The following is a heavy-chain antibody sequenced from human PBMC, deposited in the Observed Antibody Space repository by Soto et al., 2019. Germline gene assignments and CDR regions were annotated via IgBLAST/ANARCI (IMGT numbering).Heavy chain of an antibody. J-gene: IGHJ4*02. CDR2: ISGSGGST. D-gene: IGHD6-19*01. Sequence: EVQLLESGGGLVQPGGSLRLSCAASGFTFSSYAMSWVRQAPGKGLEWVSAISGSGGSTYYADSVKGRFTISRDNSKNTRYLQMNSLRAEDTAVYYCAKDLYLLVVAGTMGYWGQGTLVTVSS. CDR3: AKDLYLLVVAGTMGY. V-gene: IGHV3-23*01. CDR1: GFTFSSYA.